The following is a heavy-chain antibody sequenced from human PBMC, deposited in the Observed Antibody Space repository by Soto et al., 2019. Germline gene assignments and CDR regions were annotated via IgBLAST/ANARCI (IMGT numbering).Heavy chain of an antibody. CDR2: IWYDGSNK. D-gene: IGHD2-15*01. Sequence: GGSLRLSCAASGFTFSSYGMHWVRQAPGKGLEWVAVIWYDGSNKYYADSVKGRFTISRDNSKNTLYLQMNSLRAEDTAVYYCARETDCSGGSCYYFDYWGQGTLVTVSS. V-gene: IGHV3-33*01. CDR1: GFTFSSYG. J-gene: IGHJ4*02. CDR3: ARETDCSGGSCYYFDY.